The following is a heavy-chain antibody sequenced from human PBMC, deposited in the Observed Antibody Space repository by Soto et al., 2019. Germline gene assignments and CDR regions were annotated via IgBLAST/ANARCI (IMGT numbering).Heavy chain of an antibody. CDR2: ISYDGSNK. D-gene: IGHD3-3*01. J-gene: IGHJ6*02. Sequence: PGGSLRLSCAASGFTFSSYGMHWVRQAPGNGLEWVAVISYDGSNKYYADSVKGRFTISRDNSKNTLYLQMNSLRAEYTAVYYCAKDTIFGVVSTIHYGMDVWGQGTTVTVSS. CDR1: GFTFSSYG. CDR3: AKDTIFGVVSTIHYGMDV. V-gene: IGHV3-30*18.